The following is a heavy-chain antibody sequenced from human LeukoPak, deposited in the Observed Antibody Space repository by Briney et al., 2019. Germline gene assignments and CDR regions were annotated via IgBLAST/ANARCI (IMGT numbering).Heavy chain of an antibody. V-gene: IGHV3-23*01. J-gene: IGHJ4*02. CDR2: ISGSAGST. Sequence: GGSLRLSCAASGFTFSSFGMSWVRQAPGRGLEWGSAISGSAGSTYYADSVKGRFTISRDNSQNTLYLQMNSLRAEDTAVYYCAKTIGGYSYDYWGQGTLVTVSS. D-gene: IGHD5-18*01. CDR1: GFTFSSFG. CDR3: AKTIGGYSYDY.